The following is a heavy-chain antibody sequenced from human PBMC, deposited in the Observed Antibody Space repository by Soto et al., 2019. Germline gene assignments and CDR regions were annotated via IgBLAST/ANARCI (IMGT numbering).Heavy chain of an antibody. CDR3: ARDSLRGNWFEP. CDR2: IIPILGIA. Sequence: QVQLVQSGAEVKKPGSSVKVSCKASGGTFSSYTISWVRQAPGQGLEWMGRIIPILGIANYAQKFQGRVTITADKSTSTAYMELSSLRSEDTAVYYCARDSLRGNWFEPWGQGTLVTVSS. V-gene: IGHV1-69*08. D-gene: IGHD3-16*02. CDR1: GGTFSSYT. J-gene: IGHJ5*02.